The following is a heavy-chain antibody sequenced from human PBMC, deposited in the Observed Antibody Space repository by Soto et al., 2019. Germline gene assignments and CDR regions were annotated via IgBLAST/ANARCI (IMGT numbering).Heavy chain of an antibody. Sequence: PGGSLRLSCAAPGFTFSSYAMSWVRQAPGKGLEWVSAISGSGGSTYYADSVKGRFTISRDNSKNTLYLQMNSLRAEDTAVYYCAKGKKVGATMSVVDYWGQGTLVTVSS. CDR3: AKGKKVGATMSVVDY. CDR1: GFTFSSYA. V-gene: IGHV3-23*01. J-gene: IGHJ4*02. CDR2: ISGSGGST. D-gene: IGHD1-26*01.